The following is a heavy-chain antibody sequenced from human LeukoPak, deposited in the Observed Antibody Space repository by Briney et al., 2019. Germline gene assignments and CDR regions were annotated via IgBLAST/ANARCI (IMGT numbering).Heavy chain of an antibody. CDR3: ARDSSSWYALDY. CDR2: MNPNSGNT. J-gene: IGHJ4*02. D-gene: IGHD6-13*01. V-gene: IGHV1-8*01. Sequence: ASVKVSCKASGYTFTSYDINWVRQATGQGLERMGWMNPNSGNTGYAQKFQGRVTMTRNTSISTAYMELSSLRSEDTAVYYCARDSSSWYALDYWGQGTLVTVSS. CDR1: GYTFTSYD.